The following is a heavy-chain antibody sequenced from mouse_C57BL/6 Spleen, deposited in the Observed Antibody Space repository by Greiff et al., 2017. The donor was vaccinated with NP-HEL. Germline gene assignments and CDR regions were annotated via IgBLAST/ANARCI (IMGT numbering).Heavy chain of an antibody. CDR1: GYAFSSYW. CDR2: LYPGDGDT. Sequence: VQLQESGAELVKPGASVKISCKASGYAFSSYWMNWVKQRPGKGLEWIGQLYPGDGDTNYNGKFKGKATLTADKSSSTAYIQHGNLASEDSAVYFCAREGRPYWYYGGRGTGATVTVS. V-gene: IGHV1-80*01. J-gene: IGHJ1*03. CDR3: AREGRPYWYYGG.